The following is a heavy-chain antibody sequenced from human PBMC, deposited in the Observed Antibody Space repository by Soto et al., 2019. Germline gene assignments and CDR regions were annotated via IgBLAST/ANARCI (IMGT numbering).Heavy chain of an antibody. CDR1: GYTFTGYA. Sequence: VLLVQSGAEEKKPGASVKVSCKASGYTFTGYAMHWVRQAPGQRLEWMGWINAGNGNTKYSQKFQGRVTITRDTSASTAYMELSSLRSEDTAVYYCARAVAVPADFDYWGQGTLVTVSS. V-gene: IGHV1-3*05. CDR2: INAGNGNT. J-gene: IGHJ4*02. D-gene: IGHD6-19*01. CDR3: ARAVAVPADFDY.